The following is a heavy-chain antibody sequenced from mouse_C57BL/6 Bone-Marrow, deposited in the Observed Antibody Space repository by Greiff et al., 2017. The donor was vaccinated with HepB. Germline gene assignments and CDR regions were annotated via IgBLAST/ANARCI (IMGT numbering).Heavy chain of an antibody. V-gene: IGHV1-53*01. CDR1: GYTFTSYW. J-gene: IGHJ4*01. D-gene: IGHD2-2*01. CDR3: ARISGLRLAMDY. Sequence: VQLQQSGTELVKPGASVKLSCKASGYTFTSYWMHWVKQRPGQGLEWIGNINPSNGGTNYNEKFKSKATLTVDKSSSTAYMQLSSLTSEDSAVYYCARISGLRLAMDYWGQGTSVTVSS. CDR2: INPSNGGT.